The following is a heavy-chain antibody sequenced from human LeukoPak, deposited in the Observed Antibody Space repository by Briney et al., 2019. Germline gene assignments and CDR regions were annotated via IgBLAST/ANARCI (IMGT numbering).Heavy chain of an antibody. V-gene: IGHV3-30*18. CDR1: GFTFSSYG. CDR2: ISYDGSNK. D-gene: IGHD4-17*01. CDR3: ANPFPSPLYGDYGGFFDY. Sequence: GGSLRLSCAASGFTFSSYGMHWVRQAPGKGLEWVAVISYDGSNKYYADSVKGRFTISRDNSKNTLYLQMNSLRAEDTAAYYCANPFPSPLYGDYGGFFDYWGPGTLGTVSS. J-gene: IGHJ4*01.